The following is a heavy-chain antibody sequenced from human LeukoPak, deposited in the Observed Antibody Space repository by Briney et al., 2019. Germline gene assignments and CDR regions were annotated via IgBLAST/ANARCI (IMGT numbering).Heavy chain of an antibody. D-gene: IGHD1-26*01. CDR1: GGSISSYY. J-gene: IGHJ4*02. V-gene: IGHV4-59*01. CDR2: IYYSGST. CDR3: ASGISVDY. Sequence: SETLSLTCSVSGGSISSYYWSWIRQPPGKGLEWIGYIYYSGSTNYNPCLKSRVTISVDTSKNQFSLKLSSVTAADTAVYYCASGISVDYWGQGTLVTVSS.